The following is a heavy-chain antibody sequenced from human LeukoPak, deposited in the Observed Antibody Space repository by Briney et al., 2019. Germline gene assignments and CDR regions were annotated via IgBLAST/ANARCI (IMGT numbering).Heavy chain of an antibody. D-gene: IGHD4-23*01. CDR2: IYYSGST. Sequence: SETLSLTCTVSGGSISSYYWSWIRQPPGKGLEWIGYIYYSGSTNYNPSLKSRVTISVDTSKNRFSLKLSSVTAADTAVYYCARTVVTRFDYWGQGTLVTVSS. CDR3: ARTVVTRFDY. CDR1: GGSISSYY. V-gene: IGHV4-59*01. J-gene: IGHJ4*02.